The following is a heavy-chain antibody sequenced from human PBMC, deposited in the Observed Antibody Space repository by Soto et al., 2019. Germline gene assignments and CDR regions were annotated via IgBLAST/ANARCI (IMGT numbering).Heavy chain of an antibody. CDR1: GFTFSSNS. V-gene: IGHV3-48*02. D-gene: IGHD3-3*01. CDR2: ISSSSSTI. J-gene: IGHJ5*02. CDR3: ARVIWSGHLTSDL. Sequence: EVQVVESGGGLGQPGGSPRLSCAASGFTFSSNSMNWVRQAPGKGLEWISYISSSSSTIYADSVKGRFTISRDNAKNSLYLQMNSLRDEDTAVYYCARVIWSGHLTSDLWGQGTLVTVSS.